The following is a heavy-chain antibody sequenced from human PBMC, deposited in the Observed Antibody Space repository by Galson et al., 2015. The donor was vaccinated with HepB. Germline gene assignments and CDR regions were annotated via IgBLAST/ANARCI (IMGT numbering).Heavy chain of an antibody. CDR3: TRDAGETTVVTVFDY. V-gene: IGHV3-49*03. CDR1: GFTFGDYA. D-gene: IGHD4-23*01. CDR2: IRSKAYGGTT. J-gene: IGHJ4*02. Sequence: LRLSCAASGFTFGDYAMSWFRQAPGKGLEWVGFIRSKAYGGTTEYAASVKGRFTISRDDSKSIAYLQMNSLKTEDTAVYYCTRDAGETTVVTVFDYWGQGTLVTVSS.